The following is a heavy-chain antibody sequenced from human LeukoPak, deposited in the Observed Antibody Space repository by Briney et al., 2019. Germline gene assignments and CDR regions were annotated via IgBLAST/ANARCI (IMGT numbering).Heavy chain of an antibody. J-gene: IGHJ4*02. V-gene: IGHV3-48*03. CDR1: GFTFSSYE. Sequence: PGGSLRLSCAASGFTFSSYEMNWVRQAPGKGLEWVSYISSSGSTIYYADSVKGRFTISRDNAKNSLYLQMNSLRAEDTAVYYCARLPIQLRGPPVDYWGQGTLVTVSS. CDR3: ARLPIQLRGPPVDY. D-gene: IGHD5-18*01. CDR2: ISSSGSTI.